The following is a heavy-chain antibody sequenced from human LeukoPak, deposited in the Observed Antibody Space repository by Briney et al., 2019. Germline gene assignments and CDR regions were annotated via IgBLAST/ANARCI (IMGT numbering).Heavy chain of an antibody. J-gene: IGHJ4*02. CDR3: ARENSGSFNFDY. CDR1: GYTFTSYY. CDR2: ISPSGGST. V-gene: IGHV1-46*01. Sequence: ASVKVSCKASGYTFTSYYMHWVRQAPGQGPEWMRVISPSGGSTIYAQKFKGRVTLARDMSTSTDYLELSSLRSEDTAVYYCARENSGSFNFDYWGQGTLVTVSS. D-gene: IGHD1-26*01.